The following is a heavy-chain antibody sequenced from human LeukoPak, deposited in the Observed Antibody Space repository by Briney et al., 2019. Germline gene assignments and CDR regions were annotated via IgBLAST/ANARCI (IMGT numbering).Heavy chain of an antibody. Sequence: SETLSLTCTVSGGSISSHYWSWIRQPPGKGLEWIGYIYYSGSTNYNPSLKSRVTISVDTSKNQFSLKLSSVTAADTAVYYCARVLSSWEPFDYWGQGTLVTVSS. CDR3: ARVLSSWEPFDY. CDR1: GGSISSHY. CDR2: IYYSGST. V-gene: IGHV4-59*11. J-gene: IGHJ4*02. D-gene: IGHD1-26*01.